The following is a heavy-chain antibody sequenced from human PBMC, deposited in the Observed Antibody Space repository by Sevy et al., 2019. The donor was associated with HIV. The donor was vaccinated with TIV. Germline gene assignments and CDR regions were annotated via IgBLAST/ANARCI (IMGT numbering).Heavy chain of an antibody. CDR3: AKGVSSWYGSGMDV. CDR2: ISGSGGST. D-gene: IGHD6-13*01. Sequence: GGSLRLSCAASGFTFSSYAMRWVRQAPGKGLEWVSAISGSGGSTYYADSVKGRFTISRDNSKNTLYLQMNSLRAEDTAVYYCAKGVSSWYGSGMDVWGKGTTVTVSS. CDR1: GFTFSSYA. J-gene: IGHJ6*03. V-gene: IGHV3-23*01.